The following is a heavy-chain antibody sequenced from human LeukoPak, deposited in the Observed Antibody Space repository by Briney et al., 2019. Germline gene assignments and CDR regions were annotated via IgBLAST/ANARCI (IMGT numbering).Heavy chain of an antibody. CDR2: IYTSGST. D-gene: IGHD6-6*01. J-gene: IGHJ4*02. V-gene: IGHV4-61*02. CDR3: ARVLRAARPWDY. CDR1: GGSVSSGSYS. Sequence: SSETLSLTCIVSGGSVSSGSYSWGWIRQPAGKGLEWIGRIYTSGSTNYSPSLKSRVTISIDTSKNQFSLKLSSVTAADTAVYYCARVLRAARPWDYWGQGTLVTVSS.